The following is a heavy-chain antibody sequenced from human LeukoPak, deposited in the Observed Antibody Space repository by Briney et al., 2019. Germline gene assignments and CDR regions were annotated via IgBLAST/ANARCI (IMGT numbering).Heavy chain of an antibody. Sequence: AGGSLRLSCAASGFTFSSYAMSWVRQAPGKGLERVSAISGSGGSTYYADSVKGRFTISRDNSKNTLYLQMNSLRAEDTAVYYCAKELRFLEWLFGPNYYYYMDVWGKGTTVTVSS. V-gene: IGHV3-23*01. CDR1: GFTFSSYA. CDR2: ISGSGGST. D-gene: IGHD3-3*01. CDR3: AKELRFLEWLFGPNYYYYMDV. J-gene: IGHJ6*03.